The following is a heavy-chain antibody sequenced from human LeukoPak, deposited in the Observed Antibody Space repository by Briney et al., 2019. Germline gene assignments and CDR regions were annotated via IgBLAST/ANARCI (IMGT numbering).Heavy chain of an antibody. D-gene: IGHD6-19*01. CDR1: GGSISSSSYY. CDR3: ARRVAVAGTFDP. CDR2: IYYSGST. V-gene: IGHV4-39*01. J-gene: IGHJ5*02. Sequence: SETLSLTCTVSGGSISSSSYYWGWIRQPPGKGLEWIGSIYYSGSTYYNPSLKSRVTISVDTSKNQFSLKLSSVTAADTAVYYCARRVAVAGTFDPWGQGTLVTASS.